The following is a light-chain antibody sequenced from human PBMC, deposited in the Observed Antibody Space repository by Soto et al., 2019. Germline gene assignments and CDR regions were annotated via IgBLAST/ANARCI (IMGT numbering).Light chain of an antibody. V-gene: IGKV3-20*01. Sequence: EIVLTQSPGTLSLSPGERATVSCRASQSVNTNYLAGYQQKSGQAPRLLIYGASSRATGIPDRFSGSGSGADFTLTISRLEPEGFAAYFCEQYGSSPFTVGQGPRLESK. J-gene: IGKJ5*01. CDR1: QSVNTNY. CDR3: EQYGSSPFT. CDR2: GAS.